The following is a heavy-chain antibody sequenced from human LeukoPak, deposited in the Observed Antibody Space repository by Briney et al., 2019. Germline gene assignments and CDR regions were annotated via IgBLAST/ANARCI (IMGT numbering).Heavy chain of an antibody. Sequence: SETLSLTCTVSGGSISSSSYYWGWIRQPPGKGLEWIGSIHYSGSTYYNPSLKSRVTISVDTSKKQFSLKLSSVTAADTAVYYCARDIVVVAASLYYFDYWGQGTLVTVSS. CDR2: IHYSGST. V-gene: IGHV4-39*07. CDR3: ARDIVVVAASLYYFDY. CDR1: GGSISSSSYY. J-gene: IGHJ4*02. D-gene: IGHD2-15*01.